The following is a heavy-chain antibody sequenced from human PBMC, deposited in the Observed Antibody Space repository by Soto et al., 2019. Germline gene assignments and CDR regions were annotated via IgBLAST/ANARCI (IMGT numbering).Heavy chain of an antibody. V-gene: IGHV1-69*13. CDR3: ARARPDSSAYHLQNKYYYYGMDV. CDR2: IIPIFGSP. D-gene: IGHD3-22*01. CDR1: GGTFSRDA. J-gene: IGHJ6*02. Sequence: SVKVSCKASGGTFSRDAISWVRQAPGQGLEWMGGIIPIFGSPAYAQKFQGRVTITADESTSTAYMELSSLRSQDTAVYYCARARPDSSAYHLQNKYYYYGMDVRGQGTTVTVSS.